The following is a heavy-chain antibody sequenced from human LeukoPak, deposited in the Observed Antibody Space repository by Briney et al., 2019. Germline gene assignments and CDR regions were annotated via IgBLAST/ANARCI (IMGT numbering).Heavy chain of an antibody. CDR1: GGSISSYY. J-gene: IGHJ4*02. CDR3: ALYYYDSSGYYPW. Sequence: PSETLSLTCTVSGGSISSYYWSWIRQPPGKRLEWIGYIYYSGSTNYNPSLKSRVTISVDTSKNQFSLKLSSVTAADTAVYYCALYYYDSSGYYPWWGKGTLVTVSS. V-gene: IGHV4-59*01. D-gene: IGHD3-22*01. CDR2: IYYSGST.